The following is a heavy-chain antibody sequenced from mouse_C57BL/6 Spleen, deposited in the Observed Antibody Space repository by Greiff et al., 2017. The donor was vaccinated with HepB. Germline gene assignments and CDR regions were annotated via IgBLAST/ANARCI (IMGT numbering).Heavy chain of an antibody. CDR2: INPNNGGT. CDR1: GYTFTDYY. D-gene: IGHD6-1*01. Sequence: VQLQQSGPELVKPGASVKISCKASGYTFTDYYMNWVKQSHGKSLEWIGDINPNNGGTSYNQKFKGKATLTVDKSSSTAYMELRSLTSEDSAVYYCASRVQGDYRGQGNSVTVSS. J-gene: IGHJ4*01. V-gene: IGHV1-26*01. CDR3: ASRVQGDY.